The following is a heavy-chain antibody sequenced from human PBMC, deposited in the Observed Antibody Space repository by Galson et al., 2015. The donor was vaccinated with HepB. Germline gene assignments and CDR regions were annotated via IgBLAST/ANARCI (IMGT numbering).Heavy chain of an antibody. D-gene: IGHD3-10*01. CDR2: AYHSGGT. CDR1: GDSISNDRW. J-gene: IGHJ4*02. CDR3: VREGALGELFDY. V-gene: IGHV4-4*02. Sequence: ETLSLTCAVSGDSISNDRWWSWVRQPPGEGLEWIGEAYHSGGTNYRPSLKSRVTISVDKSKNQFSLKLSSVTAADTAVYYCVREGALGELFDYWGQGTLVTVSS.